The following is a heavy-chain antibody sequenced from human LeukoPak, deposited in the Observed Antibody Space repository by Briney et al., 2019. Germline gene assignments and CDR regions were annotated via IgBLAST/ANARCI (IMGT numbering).Heavy chain of an antibody. CDR2: IYTSGST. D-gene: IGHD3-3*01. Sequence: SETLSLTCTVSGGSISSGSYYWSWIRQPAGKGLEWIGRIYTSGSTNYNPSLKSRVTISVDTSKNQFSLKLSSVTAADTAVYYCAREWYDLRGLYSYMDVWGKGTTVTVSS. V-gene: IGHV4-61*02. CDR3: AREWYDLRGLYSYMDV. CDR1: GGSISSGSYY. J-gene: IGHJ6*03.